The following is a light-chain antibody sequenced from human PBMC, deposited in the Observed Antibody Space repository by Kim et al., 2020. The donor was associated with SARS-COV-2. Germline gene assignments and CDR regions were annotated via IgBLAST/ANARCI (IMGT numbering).Light chain of an antibody. Sequence: EVVLTQSPNFLSVAPKEKVTLTCRATHNIGSLLHWYQHKPGQSPKVLIKYASQSFSGVPSRFSGSGSGTDFTLTINGLEPEDAATYYCHQSSALPLTFGQGTKVDIK. CDR1: HNIGSL. CDR3: HQSSALPLT. J-gene: IGKJ1*01. V-gene: IGKV6-21*01. CDR2: YAS.